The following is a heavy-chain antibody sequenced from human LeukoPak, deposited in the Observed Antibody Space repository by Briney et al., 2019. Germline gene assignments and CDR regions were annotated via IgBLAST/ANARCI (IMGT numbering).Heavy chain of an antibody. Sequence: SETLSLTCNVSGGSIHLNHWSWIRQAAGKGLEWIGLLYTSGATNYNPSLQSRVTMSADTSNNQLSLKVTSVTAADTAVYYCARVGGAGTVVDFWGQGTLVIFST. V-gene: IGHV4-4*07. CDR2: LYTSGAT. J-gene: IGHJ4*02. CDR3: ARVGGAGTVVDF. D-gene: IGHD1/OR15-1a*01. CDR1: GGSIHLNH.